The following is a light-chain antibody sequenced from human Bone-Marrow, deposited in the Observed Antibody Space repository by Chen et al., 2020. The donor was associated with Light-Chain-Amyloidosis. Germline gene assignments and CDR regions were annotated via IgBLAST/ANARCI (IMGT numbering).Light chain of an antibody. J-gene: IGLJ2*01. CDR3: QSADSSGTYEVI. Sequence: SYELTQPPSVSVSPGQTARITCSGDDLPTKYAYWYQQKPGQAPVLVIHRDTERPSGISERFSGSSSGTTATLTISGVQAKDEDDYHCQSADSSGTYEVIFGGGTKLTVL. CDR2: RDT. CDR1: DLPTKY. V-gene: IGLV3-25*03.